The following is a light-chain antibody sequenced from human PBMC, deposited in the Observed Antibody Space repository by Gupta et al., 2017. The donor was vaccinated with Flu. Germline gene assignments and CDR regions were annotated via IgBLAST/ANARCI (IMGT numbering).Light chain of an antibody. V-gene: IGKV3D-15*01. CDR2: GAS. Sequence: TVMTQSPVTLSASPAERVTLSCRASQNVGRNLAWYQQKPGRAPRLLIFGASTRAADVPARFSGSGSGTDFTLTIDGLQSEDFVVYFCQQYTKWPISFGGGTTVDIK. CDR1: QNVGRN. CDR3: QQYTKWPIS. J-gene: IGKJ4*01.